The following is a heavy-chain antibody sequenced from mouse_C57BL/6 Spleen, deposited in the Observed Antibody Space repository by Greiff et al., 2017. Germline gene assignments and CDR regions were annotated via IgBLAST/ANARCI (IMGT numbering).Heavy chain of an antibody. V-gene: IGHV1-76*01. CDR3: ARYGSSYGGYAMDY. Sequence: QVQLQQSGAELVRPGASVKLSCKASGYTFTDYYINWVKQRPGQGLEWIARIYPGSGNTYYNEKFKGKATLTAEKSSSTAYMQLSSLTSEDSAVYFCARYGSSYGGYAMDYWGQGTSVTVSS. CDR2: IYPGSGNT. D-gene: IGHD1-1*01. J-gene: IGHJ4*01. CDR1: GYTFTDYY.